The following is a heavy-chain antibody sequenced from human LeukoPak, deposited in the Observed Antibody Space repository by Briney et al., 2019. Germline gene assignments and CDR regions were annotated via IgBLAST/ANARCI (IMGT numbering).Heavy chain of an antibody. Sequence: ASETLSLTCTVYGGSFSGYYWSWIRQPPGKGLEWIGEINHSGSTNYNPSLKSRVTISVDTSKNPFSLKLSSVTAADTAVYYCTRRRGYSSSWYRGQDYYYYMDVWGKGTTVTVSS. CDR3: TRRRGYSSSWYRGQDYYYYMDV. J-gene: IGHJ6*03. D-gene: IGHD6-13*01. CDR2: INHSGST. CDR1: GGSFSGYY. V-gene: IGHV4-34*01.